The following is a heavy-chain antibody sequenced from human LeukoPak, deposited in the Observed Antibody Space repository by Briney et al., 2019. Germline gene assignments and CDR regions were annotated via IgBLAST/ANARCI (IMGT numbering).Heavy chain of an antibody. CDR2: IIPIFGTA. CDR3: EYSSSSGSWYYMDV. CDR1: GGTFSSYA. V-gene: IGHV1-69*06. J-gene: IGHJ6*03. D-gene: IGHD6-6*01. Sequence: SVKVSRKASGGTFSSYAISWVRQAPGQGLEWMGGIIPIFGTANYAQKFQGRVTITADKSTSTAYMELSSLRSEDTAVYYCEYSSSSGSWYYMDVWGKGTTVTVSS.